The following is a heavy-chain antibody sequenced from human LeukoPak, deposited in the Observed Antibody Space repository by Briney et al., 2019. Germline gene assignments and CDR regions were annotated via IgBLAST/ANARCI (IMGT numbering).Heavy chain of an antibody. D-gene: IGHD6-13*01. J-gene: IGHJ4*02. V-gene: IGHV3-21*01. CDR3: ARDGSRWYSDY. CDR1: GFTFSSYW. Sequence: GGSLRLSCAASGFTFSSYWMHWVRQAPGKGLEWVSSISGSTTYIYYADSVKGRFTISRDNAKNSLYLQMNSLRADDTAVYYCARDGSRWYSDYWGQGTLVTVSS. CDR2: ISGSTTYI.